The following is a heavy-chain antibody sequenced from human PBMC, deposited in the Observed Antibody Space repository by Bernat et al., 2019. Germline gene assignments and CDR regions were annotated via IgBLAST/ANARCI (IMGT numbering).Heavy chain of an antibody. CDR1: GFTVSSNY. V-gene: IGHV3-53*02. CDR2: IYSGGST. CDR3: ARDGRRWDSYGSWYFDP. J-gene: IGHJ2*01. D-gene: IGHD5-18*01. Sequence: EVQLVETGGGLIQPGGSLRLSCAASGFTVSSNYMSWVRQAPGKGLEWVSVIYSGGSTYYADSVKGRFTISRDNSKNTLYLQMNSLRAEDTAVYYCARDGRRWDSYGSWYFDPWGRGTLVTVSS.